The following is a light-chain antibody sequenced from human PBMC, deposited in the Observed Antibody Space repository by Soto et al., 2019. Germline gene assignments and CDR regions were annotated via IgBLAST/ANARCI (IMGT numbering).Light chain of an antibody. CDR2: GVT. CDR3: FSHRGGDSHV. CDR1: SSDVGAYNY. J-gene: IGLJ1*01. Sequence: QSALTQPASVSGSPGQSITICCTGTSSDVGAYNYVSWYQQYPGKAPKLMIYGVTNRPSGVSNRFSGSKTGNTASLTISGLQAEDEADYYCFSHRGGDSHVFGTGTKLTVL. V-gene: IGLV2-14*01.